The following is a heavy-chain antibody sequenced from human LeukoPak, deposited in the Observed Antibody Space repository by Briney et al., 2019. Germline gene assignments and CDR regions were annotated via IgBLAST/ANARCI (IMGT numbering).Heavy chain of an antibody. CDR3: ARHDSGGY. CDR1: GGSISSSSYY. J-gene: IGHJ4*02. D-gene: IGHD3-22*01. Sequence: SETLSLTCTVSGGSISSSSYYWGWIRQPPGKGLEWIGSIYYSGSTYYNPSLKSRVTISVDTSKNQFSLKLRSVTAADTAVYYCARHDSGGYWGQGTLVTVSS. V-gene: IGHV4-39*01. CDR2: IYYSGST.